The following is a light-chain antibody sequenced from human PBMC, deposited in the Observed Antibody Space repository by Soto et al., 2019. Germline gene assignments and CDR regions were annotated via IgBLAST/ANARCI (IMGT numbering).Light chain of an antibody. V-gene: IGKV1-5*01. CDR2: DAS. J-gene: IGKJ1*01. Sequence: DIQMTQSPSTLSASVGDRVTITCRASQSISSWLAWYQQKPGKAPKLLIYDASSLESGVPSRFSGSGSGTESTLTISSLQPDDFATYYCQQYNSILGTFGQGTKVEIK. CDR3: QQYNSILGT. CDR1: QSISSW.